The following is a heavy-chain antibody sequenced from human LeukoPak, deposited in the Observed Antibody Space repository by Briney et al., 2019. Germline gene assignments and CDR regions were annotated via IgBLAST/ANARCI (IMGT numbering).Heavy chain of an antibody. D-gene: IGHD3-22*01. V-gene: IGHV3-23*01. CDR3: AKDSVREVAYYYASSGYQGDDY. J-gene: IGHJ4*02. CDR1: GFTFSSYA. Sequence: GGSLRLSCAASGFTFSSYAMSWVRQAPGKGLEWVSAISGSGGSTYYADSVKGRFTISRDNSKNTLYLQMNSLRAEDTAVYYCAKDSVREVAYYYASSGYQGDDYWGQGTLVTVSS. CDR2: ISGSGGST.